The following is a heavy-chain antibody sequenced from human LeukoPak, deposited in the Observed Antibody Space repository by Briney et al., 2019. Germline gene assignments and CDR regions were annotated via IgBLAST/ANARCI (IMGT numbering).Heavy chain of an antibody. CDR1: GGSISSYY. Sequence: SETLSPTCTVSGGSISSYYWSWVRQPPGKGLEWIGYIYYSGSTNYNPSLKSRVSISVDTSKNQFSLKLGSVTAADTAVYYCARRMPAGTVDYWGQGTLVTVSS. CDR3: ARRMPAGTVDY. CDR2: IYYSGST. V-gene: IGHV4-59*01. J-gene: IGHJ4*02. D-gene: IGHD6-19*01.